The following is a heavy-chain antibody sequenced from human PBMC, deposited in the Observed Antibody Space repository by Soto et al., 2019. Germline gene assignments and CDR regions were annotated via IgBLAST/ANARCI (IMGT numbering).Heavy chain of an antibody. CDR2: MNPNTGNT. V-gene: IGHV1-8*01. J-gene: IGHJ4*02. D-gene: IGHD6-6*01. Sequence: ASVKVSCKASGHTFSSHDINWVRQASGQGLEWMGWMNPNTGNTGYAETFQGRVSMARDTSISTAYMELSSLRSEDTAIYYCARGRADYNSWLGLDYWGQGTLVTVSS. CDR1: GHTFSSHD. CDR3: ARGRADYNSWLGLDY.